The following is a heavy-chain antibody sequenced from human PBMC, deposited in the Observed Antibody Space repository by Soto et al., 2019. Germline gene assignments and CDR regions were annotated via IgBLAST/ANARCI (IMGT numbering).Heavy chain of an antibody. CDR2: ISSHSTV. J-gene: IGHJ4*02. CDR1: GFTFTGYW. V-gene: IGHV3-11*01. Sequence: QVQLVESGGGLVKPGGSLRLSCAASGFTFTGYWVTWIRQAPGKGLECLSYISSHSTVYYEDSVKGRFTLSRDNAKNSVYLQMNSLRAEDTAVYYCATFGSGNYRPFDYWGQGTLVTVSS. CDR3: ATFGSGNYRPFDY. D-gene: IGHD3-10*01.